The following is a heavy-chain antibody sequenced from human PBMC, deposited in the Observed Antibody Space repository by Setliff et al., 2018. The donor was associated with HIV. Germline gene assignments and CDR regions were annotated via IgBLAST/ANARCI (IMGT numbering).Heavy chain of an antibody. V-gene: IGHV4-4*07. CDR1: GVSIPTNY. Sequence: SETLSLTCNISGVSIPTNYWNWIRQPAGKGLEWIGRIYTTGGTNYNPALKSRVTMSIDTSKNQISLNLNSVTAADTATYYCARSNPGITAGLLAYWGPGTLVTVSS. J-gene: IGHJ4*02. CDR3: ARSNPGITAGLLAY. D-gene: IGHD6-13*01. CDR2: IYTTGGT.